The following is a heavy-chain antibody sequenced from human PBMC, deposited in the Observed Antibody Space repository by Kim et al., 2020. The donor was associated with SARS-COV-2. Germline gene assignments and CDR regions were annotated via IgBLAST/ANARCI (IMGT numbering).Heavy chain of an antibody. CDR2: IGITGGNT. CDR3: TKRTSGAWPFDY. J-gene: IGHJ4*02. CDR1: GFTFTSYA. Sequence: GSLRLSCEASGFTFTSYAMTWVRQAPGKGLEWVTSIGITGGNTYYADSVKGRFTISRDNSRDTLFLHMNSLRAEDTAVYYCTKRTSGAWPFDYWGQGTLVTVSS. D-gene: IGHD2-2*01. V-gene: IGHV3-23*01.